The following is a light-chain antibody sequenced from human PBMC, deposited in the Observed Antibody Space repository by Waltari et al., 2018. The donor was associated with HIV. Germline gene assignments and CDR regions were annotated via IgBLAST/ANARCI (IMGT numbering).Light chain of an antibody. Sequence: QLVLPHPPQALGTPGQGVTFPFSGSTPTTGTIPETWYQQLPGTAPKLLIYSSNQRPSGVPDRFSGSKSGTSGSLAISGLQSEDEADYYCGAWDDSLRGPLFGGGTKLTVL. CDR2: SSN. CDR1: TPTTGTIP. J-gene: IGLJ2*01. V-gene: IGLV1-44*01. CDR3: GAWDDSLRGPL.